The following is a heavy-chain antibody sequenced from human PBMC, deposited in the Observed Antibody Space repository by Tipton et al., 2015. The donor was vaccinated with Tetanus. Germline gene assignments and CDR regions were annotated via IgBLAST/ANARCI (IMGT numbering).Heavy chain of an antibody. Sequence: SLRLSCAASGFMFSSYTMSWVRQAPGRGLEWASYIRRSSQTIYYADSVKGRFIISRDNAKNSLYLQMNSLRDEDTAVYYCAKDPASRGWFDPWGQGTLVSVSS. CDR3: AKDPASRGWFDP. CDR2: IRRSSQTI. J-gene: IGHJ5*02. V-gene: IGHV3-48*02. CDR1: GFMFSSYT.